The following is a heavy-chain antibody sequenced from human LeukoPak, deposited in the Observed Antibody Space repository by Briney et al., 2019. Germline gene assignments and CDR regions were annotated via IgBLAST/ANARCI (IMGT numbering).Heavy chain of an antibody. V-gene: IGHV4-39*07. Sequence: SETLSLTCTVSGGSISSSSYYWGWIRQPPGKGLEWIGSIYYSGSTYYNPSLKSRVTISVDTSKNQFSLKLSSVTAADTAVYYCARLEITMVRGVIITLNAFDIWGQGTMVTVSS. J-gene: IGHJ3*02. D-gene: IGHD3-10*01. CDR2: IYYSGST. CDR3: ARLEITMVRGVIITLNAFDI. CDR1: GGSISSSSYY.